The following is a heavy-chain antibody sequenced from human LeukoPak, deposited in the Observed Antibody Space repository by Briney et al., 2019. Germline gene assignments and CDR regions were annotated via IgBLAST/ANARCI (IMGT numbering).Heavy chain of an antibody. V-gene: IGHV3-30*02. D-gene: IGHD6-6*01. Sequence: PGGSLRLSCAASGLTFSNFPMHWVRQAPGKGLEWVALIQDDGATTNYVDSVRGRFTISRDNSKSTVYLQMNSLRAEDTAMYYCVSDDPSTSSIWGYWGQGTLVTVSS. CDR3: VSDDPSTSSIWGY. J-gene: IGHJ4*02. CDR1: GLTFSNFP. CDR2: IQDDGATT.